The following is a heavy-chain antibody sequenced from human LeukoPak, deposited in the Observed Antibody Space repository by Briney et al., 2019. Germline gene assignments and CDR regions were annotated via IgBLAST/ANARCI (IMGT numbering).Heavy chain of an antibody. J-gene: IGHJ4*02. Sequence: HGESLKISCKGSGYSFTSYWIGWVRQMPGKGLGWMAIIYPGDSDTRYSPSFQGQVTVSADKSISTAYLQWSSLKASDTAMYYCARRGGSALYGVFDYWGQGNLVIVSS. CDR1: GYSFTSYW. V-gene: IGHV5-51*01. CDR2: IYPGDSDT. CDR3: ARRGGSALYGVFDY. D-gene: IGHD6-19*01.